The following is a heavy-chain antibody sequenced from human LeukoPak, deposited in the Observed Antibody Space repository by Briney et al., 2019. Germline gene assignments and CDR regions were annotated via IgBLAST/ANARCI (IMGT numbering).Heavy chain of an antibody. D-gene: IGHD3-22*01. CDR1: GFTFSSYS. V-gene: IGHV3-21*01. CDR3: ARSSGYYYYNGMDV. CDR2: ISTSGSHI. Sequence: GGSLRLSCAASGFTFSSYSMNWVRKAPGKGLEWVSSISTSGSHIYFPDSVKGRFTISRGNSKNSLYLQMNSLRAEDTAVYYCARSSGYYYYNGMDVWGQGTTVTVSS. J-gene: IGHJ6*02.